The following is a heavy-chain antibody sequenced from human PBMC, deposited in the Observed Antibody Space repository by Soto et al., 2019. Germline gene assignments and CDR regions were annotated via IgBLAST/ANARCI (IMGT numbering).Heavy chain of an antibody. CDR1: GFTFSSYG. D-gene: IGHD5-12*01. J-gene: IGHJ4*02. V-gene: IGHV3-30*03. Sequence: GGSLRLSCAASGFTFSSYGMHWVRQAPGKGLEWVAVISYDGSNKYYADSVKGRFTISRDNSKNTLYLQMNSLRAEDTAVYYCAIDLYSGYARISHFYYWSQGTLVTVSS. CDR2: ISYDGSNK. CDR3: AIDLYSGYARISHFYY.